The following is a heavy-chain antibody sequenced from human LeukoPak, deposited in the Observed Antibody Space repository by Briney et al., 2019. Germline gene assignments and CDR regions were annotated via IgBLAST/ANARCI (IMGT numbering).Heavy chain of an antibody. CDR2: IYSSGST. CDR3: AREKMAGVPLFDY. Sequence: SETLSLTCTVSGGSISGYYWSWIRQPAGKGLEWIGRIYSSGSTNYNPSLKSRVTLSVDTSENQFSLKLNSVTAADTAVYYCAREKMAGVPLFDYWGQGTLVTVSS. CDR1: GGSISGYY. J-gene: IGHJ4*02. D-gene: IGHD5-24*01. V-gene: IGHV4-4*07.